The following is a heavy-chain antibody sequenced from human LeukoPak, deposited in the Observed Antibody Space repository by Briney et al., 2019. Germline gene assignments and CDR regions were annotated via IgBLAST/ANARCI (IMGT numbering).Heavy chain of an antibody. CDR2: IYHSGST. V-gene: IGHV4-4*02. J-gene: IGHJ5*02. CDR3: ASGTGTHNWFDP. CDR1: GGSISSSSW. Sequence: SETLSLTCAVSGGSISSSSWWSWVRQPPGKGLEWIGEIYHSGSTNYNPSLKSRVTISVDKSKNQFSLKLSSVTAADTAVYYCASGTGTHNWFDPWGQGTLVTVSS. D-gene: IGHD1-1*01.